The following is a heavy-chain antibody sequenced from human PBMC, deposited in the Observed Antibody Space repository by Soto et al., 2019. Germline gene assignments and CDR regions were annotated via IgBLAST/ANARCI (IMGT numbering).Heavy chain of an antibody. D-gene: IGHD2-2*01. CDR3: AKTPISYCSSTSCYRYFDY. CDR2: INRDGSST. V-gene: IGHV3-74*01. Sequence: EVQLVEAGGGLVQPGGSLRLSCAASGFSFSSHWMHWIRQAPEKGLVWVSHINRDGSSTAYADSVKGRFTISRDNAKKTLYLQMDSLRADDTAVYYCAKTPISYCSSTSCYRYFDYWGRGTLVTVSS. J-gene: IGHJ4*02. CDR1: GFSFSSHW.